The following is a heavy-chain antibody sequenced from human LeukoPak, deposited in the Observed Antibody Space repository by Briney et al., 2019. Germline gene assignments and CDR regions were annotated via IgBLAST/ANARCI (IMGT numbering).Heavy chain of an antibody. J-gene: IGHJ4*02. CDR1: GGSISSYY. D-gene: IGHD3-22*01. Sequence: PSETLSLTCTVSGGSISSYYWSWIRQPPGKGLEWIGYIYYSGSTNYNPSLKSRVTISVDTSKNQFSLKLSSVTAADTAVYYCARAETEYYYDSSGYYLGYWDQGTLVTVSS. V-gene: IGHV4-59*01. CDR2: IYYSGST. CDR3: ARAETEYYYDSSGYYLGY.